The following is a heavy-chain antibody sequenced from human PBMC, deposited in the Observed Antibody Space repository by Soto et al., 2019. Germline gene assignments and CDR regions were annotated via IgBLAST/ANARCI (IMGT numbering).Heavy chain of an antibody. V-gene: IGHV4-61*01. CDR1: GGSVSSGSYY. J-gene: IGHJ4*02. CDR2: IYYSGST. CDR3: ARLDYGEQNVDY. Sequence: SETLSLTCTVSGGSVSSGSYYWSWIRQPPRKGLEWIGYIYYSGSTNYNPSLKSRVTISVDTSKNQFSLKLSSVTAADTAVYYCARLDYGEQNVDYWGQGTLVTVSS. D-gene: IGHD4-17*01.